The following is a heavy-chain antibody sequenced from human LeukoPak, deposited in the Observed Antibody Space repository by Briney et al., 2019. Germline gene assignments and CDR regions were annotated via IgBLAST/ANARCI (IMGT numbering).Heavy chain of an antibody. D-gene: IGHD3-22*01. Sequence: GGSLRLSCAASGFTFSSYAMSWVRQAPGKGLEWVSGISGSGGSTYDADSVKGRFTISRDNSKNTLYLQMNSLRAEDTAVYYCAKGAPRTPDYYYDSSFYGMDVWGQGTTVTASS. CDR1: GFTFSSYA. CDR2: ISGSGGST. V-gene: IGHV3-23*01. J-gene: IGHJ6*02. CDR3: AKGAPRTPDYYYDSSFYGMDV.